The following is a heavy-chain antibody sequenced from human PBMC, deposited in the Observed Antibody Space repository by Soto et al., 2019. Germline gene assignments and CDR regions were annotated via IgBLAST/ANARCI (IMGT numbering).Heavy chain of an antibody. V-gene: IGHV1-24*01. CDR1: GYTLTELS. CDR2: FDPEDGET. J-gene: IGHJ3*02. CDR3: ATGRRRYCSSSSCYVSIGRCNAFDI. D-gene: IGHD2-2*01. Sequence: ASVKVSCKVSGYTLTELSMHWVRQAPGKGLEWMGGFDPEDGETIYAQKFQGRVTMTEDTSTDTAYMELSSLRSEDTAVYYCATGRRRYCSSSSCYVSIGRCNAFDIWGQVTMVTV.